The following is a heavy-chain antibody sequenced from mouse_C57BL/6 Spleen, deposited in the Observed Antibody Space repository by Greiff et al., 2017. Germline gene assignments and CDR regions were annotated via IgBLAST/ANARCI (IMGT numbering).Heavy chain of an antibody. V-gene: IGHV5-17*01. Sequence: EVQRVESGGGLVKPGGSLKLSCAASGFTFSDYGMHWVRQAPEKGLEWVAYISSGSSTIYYADTVKGRFTISRDNANNTLFLQMTSLRAEDTAMYDCARRDSSGWDFWGQGTTLTVSS. J-gene: IGHJ2*01. CDR3: ARRDSSGWDF. D-gene: IGHD3-2*02. CDR1: GFTFSDYG. CDR2: ISSGSSTI.